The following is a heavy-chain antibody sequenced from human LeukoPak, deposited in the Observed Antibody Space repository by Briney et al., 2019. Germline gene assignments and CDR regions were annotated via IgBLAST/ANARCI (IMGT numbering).Heavy chain of an antibody. CDR2: ISYSGST. CDR1: GGSISSSRYY. V-gene: IGHV4-39*01. D-gene: IGHD1-26*01. J-gene: IGHJ3*02. Sequence: SETLSLTCTVSGGSISSSRYYWAWIRQPPGKGLDWIGSISYSGSTYYNSSLKSRLTISVDTSKNQFSLRLSSVTAADTAVYYCARHSDGGSYHDPFDIWGQGTMATVSS. CDR3: ARHSDGGSYHDPFDI.